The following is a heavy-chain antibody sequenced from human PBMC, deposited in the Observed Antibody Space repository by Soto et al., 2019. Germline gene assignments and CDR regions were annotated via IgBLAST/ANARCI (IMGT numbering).Heavy chain of an antibody. J-gene: IGHJ4*02. Sequence: SLRLSCAASGFSFSDYAMSWVRQAPGKGLEWVSVISESGGSTHYADSVRGRFTVSRDNSKNSLSLRMNSLRDEDTAVYFCAKRSPYSSGWYSPIFDYWGQGALVTVSS. CDR3: AKRSPYSSGWYSPIFDY. CDR1: GFSFSDYA. D-gene: IGHD6-13*01. V-gene: IGHV3-23*01. CDR2: ISESGGST.